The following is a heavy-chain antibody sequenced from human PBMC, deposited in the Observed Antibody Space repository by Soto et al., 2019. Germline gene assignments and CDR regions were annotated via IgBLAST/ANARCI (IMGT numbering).Heavy chain of an antibody. Sequence: GGSLRLSCAASGLTFRNFGMHWVRQAPVKGLEWVSVISYDGSNKYSAESVNGRFTISIDNSKNTLYLQMNSLRVEDTAVYYCAKGASYGSGTYDPNANYCMDIWGQGTTVTVSS. V-gene: IGHV3-30*18. CDR1: GLTFRNFG. CDR2: ISYDGSNK. J-gene: IGHJ6*02. D-gene: IGHD3-10*01. CDR3: AKGASYGSGTYDPNANYCMDI.